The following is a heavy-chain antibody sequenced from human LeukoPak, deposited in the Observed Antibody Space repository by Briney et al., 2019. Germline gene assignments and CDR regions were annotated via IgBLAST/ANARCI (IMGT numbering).Heavy chain of an antibody. J-gene: IGHJ5*02. Sequence: SGPALVNPPQTLTLTCTFSGFSLSTSGVAVGWFRQPPGGALEWLALIYWNDGKYYSPSLKSRLTIAKDTSKNQVVLTMTNMDPVDTATFYCARRRSPSNGDWFDPWGQGTLVTVSS. V-gene: IGHV2-5*01. CDR2: IYWNDGK. CDR3: ARRRSPSNGDWFDP. D-gene: IGHD4-17*01. CDR1: GFSLSTSGVA.